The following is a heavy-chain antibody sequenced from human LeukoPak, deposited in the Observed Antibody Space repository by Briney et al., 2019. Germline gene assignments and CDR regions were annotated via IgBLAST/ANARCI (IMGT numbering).Heavy chain of an antibody. Sequence: PGGSLRLSCAASGFTFSSYGMSWVRQAPGKGLEWVSAISGSGGSTYYADSVKGRFTISRDNSKNTLYLQMNSLRAEDTAVYYCAKDRSRYTYYYDSSVAFDIWGQGTMVTVSS. CDR3: AKDRSRYTYYYDSSVAFDI. D-gene: IGHD3-22*01. V-gene: IGHV3-23*01. J-gene: IGHJ3*02. CDR1: GFTFSSYG. CDR2: ISGSGGST.